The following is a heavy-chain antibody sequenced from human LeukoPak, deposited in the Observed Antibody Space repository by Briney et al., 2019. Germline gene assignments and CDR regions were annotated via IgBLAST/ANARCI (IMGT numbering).Heavy chain of an antibody. J-gene: IGHJ6*03. D-gene: IGHD5-24*01. V-gene: IGHV4-59*01. CDR1: GGSISSYY. CDR3: ARDGYNSGYYYYMDV. CDR2: IYYSGST. Sequence: SETLSLTCTVSGGSISSYYWSWIRQPPGKGLEWVGYIYYSGSTNYNPSLKSRVTISVDTSKNQFSLKLSSVTAADTAVYYCARDGYNSGYYYYMDVWGKGTTVIVSS.